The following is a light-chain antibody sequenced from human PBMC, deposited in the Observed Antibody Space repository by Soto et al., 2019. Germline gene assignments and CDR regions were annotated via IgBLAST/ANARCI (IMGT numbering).Light chain of an antibody. J-gene: IGKJ1*01. CDR3: QQYAVSPWT. Sequence: EIVLPQSPGTLSLSPGERATISCSASQSISSNYLAWYQQKPGQAPRLLIYGASNRATGIPDRFSGSESGTDFTLTISRLEPEDFEVYFCQQYAVSPWTFGQGTKVEIK. CDR1: QSISSNY. CDR2: GAS. V-gene: IGKV3-20*01.